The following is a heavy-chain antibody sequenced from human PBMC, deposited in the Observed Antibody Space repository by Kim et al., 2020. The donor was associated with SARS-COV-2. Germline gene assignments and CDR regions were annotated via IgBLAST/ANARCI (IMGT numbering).Heavy chain of an antibody. Sequence: GGSLRLSCAASGFTFSSYGMHWVRQAPGKGLEWVAVIWYDGSNKYYADSVKGRFTISRDNSKNTLYLQMNSLRAEDTAVYYCARDLGGYCSSTSCYAGYNWFDPWGQGTLVTVSS. CDR2: IWYDGSNK. CDR1: GFTFSSYG. V-gene: IGHV3-33*01. CDR3: ARDLGGYCSSTSCYAGYNWFDP. J-gene: IGHJ5*02. D-gene: IGHD2-2*01.